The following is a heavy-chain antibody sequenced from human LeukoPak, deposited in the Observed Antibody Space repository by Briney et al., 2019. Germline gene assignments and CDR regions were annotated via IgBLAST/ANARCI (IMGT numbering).Heavy chain of an antibody. D-gene: IGHD4-23*01. Sequence: GRSLRLSCAASGFTFSSYAMHWVRQAPGKGLEWVAVISYDGSNKYYADSVKGRFTTSRDNSKNTLYLQMNSLRAEDTAVYYCAREMGGNALDYWGQGTLVTVSS. J-gene: IGHJ4*02. CDR2: ISYDGSNK. V-gene: IGHV3-30*04. CDR1: GFTFSSYA. CDR3: AREMGGNALDY.